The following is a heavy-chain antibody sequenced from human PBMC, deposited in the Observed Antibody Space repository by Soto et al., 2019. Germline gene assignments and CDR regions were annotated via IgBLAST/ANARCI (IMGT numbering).Heavy chain of an antibody. J-gene: IGHJ6*02. CDR1: GFTSSNYA. V-gene: IGHV3-23*01. Sequence: EVQLLESGGGLVQPGGSRRLSCAASGFTSSNYAMSWVRQAPGKGLEWVSTISGSGDSTYYADSVKGRFTISRDNSRNTLYLQMNSLRAEDTAVYDCAKALRYFDWLLRPWNSMDVWGQGTTVTVSS. CDR2: ISGSGDST. D-gene: IGHD3-9*01. CDR3: AKALRYFDWLLRPWNSMDV.